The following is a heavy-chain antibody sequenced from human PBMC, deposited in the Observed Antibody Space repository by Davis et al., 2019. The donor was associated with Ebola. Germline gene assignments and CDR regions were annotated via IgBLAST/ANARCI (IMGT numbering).Heavy chain of an antibody. CDR3: ASYVYGDYDLGLFDY. D-gene: IGHD4-17*01. CDR2: INPSGGST. J-gene: IGHJ4*02. CDR1: GYTFTSYY. Sequence: ASVKVSCKASGYTFTSYYMHWVRQAPGQGLEWMGIINPSGGSTSYAQKFQGRVTMTRDTSTSTVYMELSSLRSEDTAVYYCASYVYGDYDLGLFDYWGQGTLVTVSS. V-gene: IGHV1-46*01.